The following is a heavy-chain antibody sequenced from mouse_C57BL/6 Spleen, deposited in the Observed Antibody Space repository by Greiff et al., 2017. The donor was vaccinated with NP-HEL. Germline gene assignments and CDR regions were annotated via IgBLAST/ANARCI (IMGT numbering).Heavy chain of an antibody. D-gene: IGHD3-1*01. CDR2: ILPGTGST. CDR1: GYTFSSYW. Sequence: QVQLKESGAELMKPGASVKISCKATGYTFSSYWIEWVKQRPGHGLEWIGEILPGTGSTNYNETFKGKATFTADTYSNTAYMQLSSLTSEDSAVSYCAIQAMYSGAGGFAYLGQGTLVTVSA. J-gene: IGHJ3*01. CDR3: AIQAMYSGAGGFAY. V-gene: IGHV1-9*01.